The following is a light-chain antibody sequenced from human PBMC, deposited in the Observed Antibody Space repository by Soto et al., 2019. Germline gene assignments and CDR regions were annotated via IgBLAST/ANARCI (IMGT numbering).Light chain of an antibody. CDR1: QGISSY. CDR3: QQRKRHPRGLT. V-gene: IGKV1-9*01. Sequence: IQLTQSPSSLSASVGDRVTITCRASQGISSYLAWYQQKPGKAPKLLIYAASTLQSGVQSRFSGSGSGTDCTLTLNSLEPKYFATYYCQQRKRHPRGLTLGPGTKVDIK. CDR2: AAS. J-gene: IGKJ3*01.